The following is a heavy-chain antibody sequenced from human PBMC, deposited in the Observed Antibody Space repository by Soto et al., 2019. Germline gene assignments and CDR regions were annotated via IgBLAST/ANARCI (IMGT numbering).Heavy chain of an antibody. J-gene: IGHJ4*02. CDR3: ARDKITGLFDY. Sequence: SETLSLTCAVYGVSFSGYYWSWIRQPPGTGLEWIGEINHSGSTNYNPSLKSRVTISVDTSKNQFSLKLTSVTAADTAVYYCARDKITGLFDYWGQGTLVTVSS. V-gene: IGHV4-34*01. CDR2: INHSGST. D-gene: IGHD2-8*02. CDR1: GVSFSGYY.